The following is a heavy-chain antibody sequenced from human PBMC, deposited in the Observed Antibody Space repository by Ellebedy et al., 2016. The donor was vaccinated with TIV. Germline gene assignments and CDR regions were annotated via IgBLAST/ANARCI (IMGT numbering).Heavy chain of an antibody. V-gene: IGHV3-48*02. Sequence: GESLKISXAASGFTFNTYSMNWVRQAPGKGLEWVSYISSNSRTIFYADSVKGRFTISRDNAKNSLYLQMNSLRDEDTAVYYCATHTMDSSGYQQFDYWGQGTLVTVSS. J-gene: IGHJ4*02. D-gene: IGHD3-22*01. CDR3: ATHTMDSSGYQQFDY. CDR1: GFTFNTYS. CDR2: ISSNSRTI.